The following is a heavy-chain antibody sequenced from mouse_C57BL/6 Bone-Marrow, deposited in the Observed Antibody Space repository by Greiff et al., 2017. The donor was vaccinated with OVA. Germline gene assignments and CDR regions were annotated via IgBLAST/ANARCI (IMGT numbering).Heavy chain of an antibody. CDR1: GYTFTGYW. CDR2: ILPGSGST. D-gene: IGHD1-1*01. J-gene: IGHJ4*01. CDR3: ERGRTPTVRATRGYYAMDY. Sequence: VQLQESGAELMKPGASVKLSCKATGYTFTGYWIEWVKQRPGHGLEWIGEILPGSGSTNYNEKFKGKATFTADKSSNTAYMQLSSLTTEDSAISYCERGRTPTVRATRGYYAMDYWGQGTAVTVSS. V-gene: IGHV1-9*01.